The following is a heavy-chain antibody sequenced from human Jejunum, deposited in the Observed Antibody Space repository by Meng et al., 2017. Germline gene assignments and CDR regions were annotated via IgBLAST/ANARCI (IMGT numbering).Heavy chain of an antibody. CDR2: IYYTGSA. Sequence: QVQLQESGPALVKPSQTMSITCPVSGDSIISGGNYWSWIRQHPGKGLEWIGYIYYTGSAYYNPSLESRVTLSVDTSNNQFSLRLNSVTAADTAVYYCAREGQLMLGLVDYWGQGTLVTVSS. V-gene: IGHV4-31*03. CDR3: AREGQLMLGLVDY. D-gene: IGHD2-2*01. J-gene: IGHJ4*02. CDR1: GDSIISGGNY.